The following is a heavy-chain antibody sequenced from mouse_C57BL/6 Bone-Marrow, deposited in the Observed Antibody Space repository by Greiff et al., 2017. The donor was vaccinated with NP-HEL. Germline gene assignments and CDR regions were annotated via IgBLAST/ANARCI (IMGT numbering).Heavy chain of an antibody. D-gene: IGHD1-1*01. CDR1: GFTFSSYA. CDR3: ASFAYYGSRY. V-gene: IGHV5-4*03. CDR2: ISDGGSYT. J-gene: IGHJ2*01. Sequence: EVMLVESGGGLVKPGGSLKLSCAASGFTFSSYAMSWVRQTPEKRLEWVATISDGGSYTYYPDNVKGRFTISRDNAKNNLYLQMSHLKSEDTAMYYCASFAYYGSRYWGQGTTLTVSS.